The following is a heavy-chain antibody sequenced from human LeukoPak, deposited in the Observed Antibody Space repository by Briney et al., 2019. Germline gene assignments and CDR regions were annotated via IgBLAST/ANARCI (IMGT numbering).Heavy chain of an antibody. CDR1: GYTFTSYA. J-gene: IGHJ2*01. Sequence: ASVKVSCKASGYTFTSYAMHCVRQAPGQRLEWMGWINAGNGNTKYSQKFQGRVTITRDTSASTAYMELSSLRSEDTAVYYCATFGSDSSGYLRDWYFDLWGRGTLVTVSS. CDR3: ATFGSDSSGYLRDWYFDL. V-gene: IGHV1-3*01. CDR2: INAGNGNT. D-gene: IGHD3-22*01.